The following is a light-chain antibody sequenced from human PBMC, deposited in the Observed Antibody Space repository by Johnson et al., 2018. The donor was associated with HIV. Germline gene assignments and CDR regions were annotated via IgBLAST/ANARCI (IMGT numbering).Light chain of an antibody. CDR1: SSNIGNNY. V-gene: IGLV1-51*01. CDR2: DNN. Sequence: QSVLTQPPSVSADPGQKVTISCSGSSSNIGNNYVSWYQQLPGTAPKLLIYDNNKRPSGIPDRISGSKSGTSATLGITGLQTGDEADYYCGTWNTRLSVGHVFGTGTKVTVL. J-gene: IGLJ1*01. CDR3: GTWNTRLSVGHV.